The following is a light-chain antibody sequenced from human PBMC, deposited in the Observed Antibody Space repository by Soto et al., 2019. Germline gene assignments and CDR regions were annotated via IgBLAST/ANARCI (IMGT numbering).Light chain of an antibody. V-gene: IGKV4-1*01. CDR3: QQYYSTLT. J-gene: IGKJ4*01. CDR1: QSVLYSSNNKNY. CDR2: WAS. Sequence: DIVMTQSPDSLAVSLGERATINCKSSQSVLYSSNNKNYLAWYQQKPGQPPKLLIYWASTRESGVPDRFSGSGSGTDFTRTISSLQAEDVAVYSCQQYYSTLTFGGGTKVEIK.